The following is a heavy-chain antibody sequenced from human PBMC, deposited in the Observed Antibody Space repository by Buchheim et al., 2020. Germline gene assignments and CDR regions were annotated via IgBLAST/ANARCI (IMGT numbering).Heavy chain of an antibody. J-gene: IGHJ1*01. Sequence: EVQLVESGGGLVQPGGSLRLSCAASGFTFSSYWMTWVRQAPGKGLEWVANIKPDGSETYCVDSVKGRFTISRDNAKNSLYLQMNSLRAEDTAVYYCTSDATVTPYEYFYHWGQGTL. V-gene: IGHV3-7*01. CDR2: IKPDGSET. D-gene: IGHD4-11*01. CDR3: TSDATVTPYEYFYH. CDR1: GFTFSSYW.